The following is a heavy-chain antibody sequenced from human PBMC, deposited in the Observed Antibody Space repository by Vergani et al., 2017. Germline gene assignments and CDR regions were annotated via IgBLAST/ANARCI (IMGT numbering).Heavy chain of an antibody. J-gene: IGHJ6*03. D-gene: IGHD3-3*01. V-gene: IGHV3-23*01. Sequence: EVQLLESGGGLVQPGGSLRLSCAASGFTFSSYAMSWVRQAPGKGLEWVSAISGSGGSTYYADSVKGRFTISRDNSKNKLYLQMNSLRAADTAVYYCAKENWYDFWSGRGYYYMDVWGKGTTVTVSS. CDR2: ISGSGGST. CDR1: GFTFSSYA. CDR3: AKENWYDFWSGRGYYYMDV.